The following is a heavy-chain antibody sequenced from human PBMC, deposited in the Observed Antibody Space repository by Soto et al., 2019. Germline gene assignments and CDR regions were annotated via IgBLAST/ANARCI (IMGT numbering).Heavy chain of an antibody. Sequence: QITLKESGPTPVQPTQPLTLTCTFSGFSLSTTAVAMTRLRQPRGTAVDWLALIYLYDEKRYSPSLKSRLIITKDASKNHVVLTMPTMDPADTTTDYSGRSGYSTRWSDNWGQGTLVTASS. CDR3: GRSGYSTRWSDN. V-gene: IGHV2-5*01. D-gene: IGHD2-8*01. J-gene: IGHJ4*02. CDR1: GFSLSTTAVA. CDR2: IYLYDEK.